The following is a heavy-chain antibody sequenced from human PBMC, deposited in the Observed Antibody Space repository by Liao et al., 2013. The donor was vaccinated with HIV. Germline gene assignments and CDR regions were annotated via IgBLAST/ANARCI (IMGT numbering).Heavy chain of an antibody. Sequence: QVQLQQWGAGLLKPSETLSLTCAVYGGSFSGYYWSWIRQPPGKGLEWIGEINHSGSTNYNPSLKSRVTISVDTSKNQFSLKLSSVTAADTAVYYCARGLRYRLRGAFDIWAKGQWSPSLQ. V-gene: IGHV4-34*01. D-gene: IGHD4-17*01. CDR1: GGSFSGYY. CDR3: ARGLRYRLRGAFDI. J-gene: IGHJ3*02. CDR2: INHSGST.